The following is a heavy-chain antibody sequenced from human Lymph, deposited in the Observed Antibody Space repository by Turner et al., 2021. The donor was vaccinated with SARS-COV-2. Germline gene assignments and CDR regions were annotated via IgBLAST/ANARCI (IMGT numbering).Heavy chain of an antibody. CDR3: TTDPGQLVPYFDY. CDR2: IKSKTDGGTT. D-gene: IGHD6-6*01. Sequence: EVQLVESGGGVARPGGSLRLTCATSGFTFNNAWMSWVRQAPGKGLEWVGRIKSKTDGGTTDYAAPVKGRFTISRDDSKDTLYLQMNSLKTEDTAVYYCTTDPGQLVPYFDYWGQGTLVTVSS. J-gene: IGHJ4*02. V-gene: IGHV3-15*01. CDR1: GFTFNNAW.